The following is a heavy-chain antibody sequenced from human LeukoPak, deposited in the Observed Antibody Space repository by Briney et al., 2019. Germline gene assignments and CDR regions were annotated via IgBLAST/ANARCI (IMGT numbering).Heavy chain of an antibody. CDR1: GYFSTAYY. CDR3: AKAMVAAPDGAFDI. V-gene: IGHV4-38-2*02. Sequence: KPSETLSLTCTVSGYFSTAYYWGWIRQPPGKGLEWIGSIYYSGSTYYNPSLKSRVTISVEKSKNQFSLKLSSVTAADTAVYYCAKAMVAAPDGAFDIWGQGTMVTVSS. CDR2: IYYSGST. D-gene: IGHD2-15*01. J-gene: IGHJ3*02.